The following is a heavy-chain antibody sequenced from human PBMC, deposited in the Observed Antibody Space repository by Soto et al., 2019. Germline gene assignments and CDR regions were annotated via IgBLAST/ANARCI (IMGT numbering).Heavy chain of an antibody. V-gene: IGHV1-69*05. Sequence: QVQLVQSGAEVKKPESSVKVSCKAPGGTFSTYAISWVRQAPGQGLEWMGGIITMFGTANYAQRFQDRVTITSDESTNTVYMELSSLRSEDTAVYFCASGIQLWLRQINNGYSGWGQGTLVTVSS. D-gene: IGHD5-18*01. CDR3: ASGIQLWLRQINNGYSG. CDR1: GGTFSTYA. CDR2: IITMFGTA. J-gene: IGHJ4*02.